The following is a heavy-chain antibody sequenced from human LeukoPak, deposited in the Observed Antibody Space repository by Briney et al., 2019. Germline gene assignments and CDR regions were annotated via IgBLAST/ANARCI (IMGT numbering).Heavy chain of an antibody. CDR1: GFTFSSYW. J-gene: IGHJ4*02. CDR2: INHNGNVN. V-gene: IGHV3-7*03. CDR3: ARDSRSSDY. Sequence: GGSLRLSCAASGFTFSSYWMNWARQAPGKGLEWVASINHNGNVNYYVDSVKGRFTISRDNAKNSLYLQMSNLRAEDTAVYYCARDSRSSDYWGQGTLVTVSS.